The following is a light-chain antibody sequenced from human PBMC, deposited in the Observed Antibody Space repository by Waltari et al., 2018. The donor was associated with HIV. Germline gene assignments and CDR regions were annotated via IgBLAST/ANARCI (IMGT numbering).Light chain of an antibody. Sequence: QSALTQPRSVSGSPGQSVTISCTGTRGDLGNYNFFSWYQHHPGTAPKLIIYDVTKRPSGVPDRFSGSKSANTASLTIPGLRADDEADYYCCAYAGGWVFGGGTKVTVL. CDR1: RGDLGNYNF. V-gene: IGLV2-11*01. J-gene: IGLJ3*02. CDR3: CAYAGGWV. CDR2: DVT.